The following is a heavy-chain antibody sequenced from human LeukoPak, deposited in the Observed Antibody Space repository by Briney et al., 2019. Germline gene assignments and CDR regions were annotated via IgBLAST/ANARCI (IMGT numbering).Heavy chain of an antibody. V-gene: IGHV4-61*02. CDR2: IYTSGST. D-gene: IGHD6-6*01. Sequence: SQTLSLTCTVSGGSISSGSYYWSWIRQPAGKGLEWIWRIYTSGSTNYNPSLKSRVTISVDTSKNQFSLKLSSVTAADTAVYYCARESIAARGSSYWGQGTLVTVSS. J-gene: IGHJ4*02. CDR3: ARESIAARGSSY. CDR1: GGSISSGSYY.